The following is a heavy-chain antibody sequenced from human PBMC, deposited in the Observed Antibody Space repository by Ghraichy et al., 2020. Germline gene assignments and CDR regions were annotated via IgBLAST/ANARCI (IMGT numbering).Heavy chain of an antibody. CDR3: ARGWLWGSFDY. CDR1: GFTFSTYW. CDR2: IKQDGGEK. D-gene: IGHD3-16*01. J-gene: IGHJ4*02. Sequence: LSLTCAASGFTFSTYWMSWVRQAPGKGLEWVANIKQDGGEKYYVDSVRGRFTISRDNTNNSLYLQMNSLRAEDTAVYYCARGWLWGSFDYWGQGILVTVSS. V-gene: IGHV3-7*03.